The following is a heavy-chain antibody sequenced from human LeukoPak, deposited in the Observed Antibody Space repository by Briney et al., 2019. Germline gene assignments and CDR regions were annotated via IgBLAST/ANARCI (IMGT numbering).Heavy chain of an antibody. Sequence: PGESLQISSQGSGYSFTNYWISWVRPLPEKGLEWMGIINPGDSDSRYSPSSQGQVTISADKSINTAYLQWSSLKASDTAMYYCARLNTETAPDVWSKGTTVTVSS. D-gene: IGHD4-17*01. J-gene: IGHJ6*04. V-gene: IGHV5-51*01. CDR2: INPGDSDS. CDR1: GYSFTNYW. CDR3: ARLNTETAPDV.